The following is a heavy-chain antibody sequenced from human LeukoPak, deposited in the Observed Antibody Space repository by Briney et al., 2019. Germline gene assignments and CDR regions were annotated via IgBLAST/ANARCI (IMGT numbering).Heavy chain of an antibody. Sequence: GGSLRLSRAASGFTFSSYGMHWVRQAPGKGLEWVAFIRYDGSNKYYADSVKGRFTISRDNSKNTLYLQMNSLRAEDTAVYYCAKDQGLWSYYFDYWGQGTLVTVSS. CDR2: IRYDGSNK. V-gene: IGHV3-30*02. CDR3: AKDQGLWSYYFDY. D-gene: IGHD3-10*01. CDR1: GFTFSSYG. J-gene: IGHJ4*02.